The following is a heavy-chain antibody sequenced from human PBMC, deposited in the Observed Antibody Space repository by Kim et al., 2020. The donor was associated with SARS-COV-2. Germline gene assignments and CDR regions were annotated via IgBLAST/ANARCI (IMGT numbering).Heavy chain of an antibody. D-gene: IGHD6-6*01. CDR1: GFTFSRYW. CDR2: IKQDGSEK. V-gene: IGHV3-7*01. J-gene: IGHJ5*02. Sequence: GGSLRLSCAASGFTFSRYWMSWVRQAPGKGLEWVANIKQDGSEKYYVDSVKGRFTISRDNAKNSLYLQMNSLRAEDTAVYYCARPASIAATDWFDPWGQGTLVTVSS. CDR3: ARPASIAATDWFDP.